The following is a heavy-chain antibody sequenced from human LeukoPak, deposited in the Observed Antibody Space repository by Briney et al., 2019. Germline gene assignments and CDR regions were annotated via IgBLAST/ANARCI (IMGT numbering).Heavy chain of an antibody. J-gene: IGHJ2*01. CDR3: ARGGYYDSSGYYGAAWWYFDL. D-gene: IGHD3-22*01. V-gene: IGHV4-31*03. CDR1: GGSISSGGYY. CDR2: IYYSGST. Sequence: PSETLSLTRTVSGGSISSGGYYWSWIRQHPGKGLEWIGYIYYSGSTYYNPSLKSRVTISVDTSKNQFSLKLSSVTAADTAVYYCARGGYYDSSGYYGAAWWYFDLWGRGTLVTVSS.